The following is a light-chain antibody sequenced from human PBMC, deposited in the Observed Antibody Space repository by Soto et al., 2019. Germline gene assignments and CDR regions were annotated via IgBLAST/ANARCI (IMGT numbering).Light chain of an antibody. CDR1: SSDVGTYNY. Sequence: QSVLTQPASVSGSPGQSITISCTGTSSDVGTYNYVSWYQQHPGKAPKLIIYGVTNRPSGVSNRFSGSKSGNTASLTISGLQADDEAEYFCISYKTDDTFVFGTGTKLTVL. V-gene: IGLV2-14*01. CDR3: ISYKTDDTFV. CDR2: GVT. J-gene: IGLJ1*01.